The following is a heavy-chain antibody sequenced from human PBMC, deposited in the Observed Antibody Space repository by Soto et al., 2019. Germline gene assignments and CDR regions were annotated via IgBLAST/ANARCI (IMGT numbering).Heavy chain of an antibody. V-gene: IGHV1-8*01. CDR1: GYTFTNYD. CDR2: MNPDSGNT. J-gene: IGHJ5*02. Sequence: QVQLVQSGAEVKKPGASVKVSCKASGYTFTNYDIHWVRQATGQGLEWMGWMNPDSGNTGQSKQFQGRGTMTRDPSISTAYMELSSLRSEDTAVYYCARGRFRRTWFDPWGQGTLVTVSS. CDR3: ARGRFRRTWFDP. D-gene: IGHD3-16*01.